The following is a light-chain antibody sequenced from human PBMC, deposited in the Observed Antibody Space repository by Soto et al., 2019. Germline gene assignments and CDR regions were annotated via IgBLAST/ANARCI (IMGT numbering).Light chain of an antibody. CDR1: SSNIGRNT. Sequence: QSVLTQPPSASGTPGQRVTISCAGSSSNIGRNTVNWYHQLPGAAPKLLIYSNNQRPSGVPDRFSGSKSGTSASLAISGLQSEDEADYYCAGWDDSLNGHVVFGGGTKLTVL. CDR3: AGWDDSLNGHVV. J-gene: IGLJ2*01. V-gene: IGLV1-44*01. CDR2: SNN.